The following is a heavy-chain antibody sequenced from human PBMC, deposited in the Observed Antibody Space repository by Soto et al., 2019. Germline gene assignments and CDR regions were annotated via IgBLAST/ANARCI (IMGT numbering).Heavy chain of an antibody. Sequence: PGGSLRLSCTASGFTFDDYDMHWVRQAPGKGPEWVSGTSWNSNKRGYMDSARARFTVSRDNKNNSLFLEMNSLRPEDTALYYCAKGSIYSSGYYFFDAWGQGTLVTVSS. CDR3: AKGSIYSSGYYFFDA. J-gene: IGHJ4*02. CDR1: GFTFDDYD. CDR2: TSWNSNKR. V-gene: IGHV3-9*01. D-gene: IGHD6-19*01.